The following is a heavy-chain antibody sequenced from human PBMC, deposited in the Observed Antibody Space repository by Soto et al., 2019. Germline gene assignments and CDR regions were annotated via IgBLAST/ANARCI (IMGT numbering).Heavy chain of an antibody. J-gene: IGHJ4*02. CDR2: IYWDDDK. Sequence: QITLKESGPTLVKPTQTLTLTCTFSGFSLSTSGVGVGWIRQPPGKALEWLALIYWDDDKRYSPSLKSRLTTTKDPSKNPVVITMTNVAPVDTATYSCAHSGGGPVDYWGQGTLVTVSS. CDR3: AHSGGGPVDY. V-gene: IGHV2-5*02. CDR1: GFSLSTSGVG. D-gene: IGHD2-15*01.